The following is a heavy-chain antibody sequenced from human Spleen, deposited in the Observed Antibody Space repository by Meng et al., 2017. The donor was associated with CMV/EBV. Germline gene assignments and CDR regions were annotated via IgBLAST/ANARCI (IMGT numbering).Heavy chain of an antibody. J-gene: IGHJ6*02. V-gene: IGHV3-30*02. CDR3: AKDLERDIVMVEATRLFYYYGMDV. Sequence: GESLKISCAASGFTFISYAIHWVRQAPGKGLEWVAFIRYDGSDKDYADSVKGRFTISRDNSKNTLYLQMNSLRAEDTAVYYCAKDLERDIVMVEATRLFYYYGMDVWGLGTTVTVSS. D-gene: IGHD2-15*01. CDR2: IRYDGSDK. CDR1: GFTFISYA.